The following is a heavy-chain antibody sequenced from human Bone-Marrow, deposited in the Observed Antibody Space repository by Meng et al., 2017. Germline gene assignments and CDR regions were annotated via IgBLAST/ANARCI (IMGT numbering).Heavy chain of an antibody. V-gene: IGHV4-34*01. D-gene: IGHD4-11*01. CDR3: ARGPTTMAHDFDY. CDR1: GGSSSDYY. Sequence: QLQLTSRGTGRCQPSEPRYLTCVVSGGSSSDYYWSWIRQPPGKGLEWIGEINHSGSTNYNPSLESRATISVDTSQNNLSLKLSSVTAADSAVYYCARGPTTMAHDFDYWGQGTLVTVSS. J-gene: IGHJ4*02. CDR2: INHSGST.